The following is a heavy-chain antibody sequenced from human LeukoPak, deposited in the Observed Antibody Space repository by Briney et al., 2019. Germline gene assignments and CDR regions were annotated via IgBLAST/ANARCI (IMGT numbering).Heavy chain of an antibody. Sequence: GGSLRLSCAASGFTVSSNYMSWVRQAPGKGLEWVSVIYSGGSTYYADSVKGRFTISRDNSKNTLYLQMNSLRAEDTAVYYCAKDQPNSSFLYWGQGTLVTVSS. CDR1: GFTVSSNY. CDR3: AKDQPNSSFLY. J-gene: IGHJ4*02. CDR2: IYSGGST. D-gene: IGHD6-6*01. V-gene: IGHV3-53*01.